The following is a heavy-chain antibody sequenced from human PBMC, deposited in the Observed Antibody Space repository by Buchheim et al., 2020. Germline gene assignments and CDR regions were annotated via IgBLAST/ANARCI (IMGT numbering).Heavy chain of an antibody. CDR2: ISGSGGST. J-gene: IGHJ6*02. D-gene: IGHD3-3*01. V-gene: IGHV3-23*04. CDR3: AKGRSDFWSGGSSVYAMDV. Sequence: EVQLVQSGGGLVQPGGSLRLFCAASGFTFSSYAMSWVRQAPGKGLEWVSVISGSGGSTYYADSVKGRFTISRDNSKNTLYLQMNSLRAEDTAVYYCAKGRSDFWSGGSSVYAMDVWGQGTT. CDR1: GFTFSSYA.